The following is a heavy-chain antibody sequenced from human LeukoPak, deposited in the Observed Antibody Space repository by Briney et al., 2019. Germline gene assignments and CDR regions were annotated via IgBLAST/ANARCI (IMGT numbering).Heavy chain of an antibody. CDR1: AGSFSGYY. D-gene: IGHD3-22*01. Sequence: TSETLSLTCAVYAGSFSGYYWSWIRQPPGKGLEWIGEINHSGSTNYNPSLKSRVTTSVDTSKNQFSLKLSSVTAADTAMYFCVREASTSYYDSSGYYRQTETFDVWGQGTMVTVSS. CDR2: INHSGST. J-gene: IGHJ3*01. V-gene: IGHV4-34*01. CDR3: VREASTSYYDSSGYYRQTETFDV.